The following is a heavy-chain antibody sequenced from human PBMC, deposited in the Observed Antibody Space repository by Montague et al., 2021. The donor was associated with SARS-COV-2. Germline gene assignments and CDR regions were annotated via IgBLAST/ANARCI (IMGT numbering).Heavy chain of an antibody. J-gene: IGHJ3*01. CDR2: INHSGTA. CDR1: GGSFSVYY. CDR3: AKEREVVRAARTLVAFDL. D-gene: IGHD2-2*01. Sequence: SETLSLTCAVYGGSFSVYYWSWLRQSPGSGLEWIAEINHSGTANYNPSLKSRVSISVDTSKNQFTLKLTLVTAADTAMYYCAKEREVVRAARTLVAFDLWGQGTMVTVSS. V-gene: IGHV4-34*01.